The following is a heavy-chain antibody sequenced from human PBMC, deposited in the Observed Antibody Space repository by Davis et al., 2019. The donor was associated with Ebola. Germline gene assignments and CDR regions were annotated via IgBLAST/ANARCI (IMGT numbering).Heavy chain of an antibody. CDR3: ARDHCSGGSCYVYGMDV. Sequence: SETLSLTCAVYGGSFSGYYWSWIRQPPGKGLEWIGEINHSGSTNYNPSLKSRVTISVDTSKNQFSLKLNSVTAADTAVYYCARDHCSGGSCYVYGMDVWGQGTTVTVSS. V-gene: IGHV4-34*01. CDR1: GGSFSGYY. D-gene: IGHD2-15*01. J-gene: IGHJ6*02. CDR2: INHSGST.